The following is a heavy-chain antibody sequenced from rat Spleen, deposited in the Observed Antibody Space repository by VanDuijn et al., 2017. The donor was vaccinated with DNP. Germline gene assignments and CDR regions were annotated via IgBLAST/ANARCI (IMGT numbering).Heavy chain of an antibody. CDR1: GFTFSDYY. V-gene: IGHV5-22*01. CDR3: ARYKSGYNFFDY. D-gene: IGHD4-3*01. CDR2: ISYDGGSS. J-gene: IGHJ2*01. Sequence: EVQLVESGGGLVQPGRSLKLSCAASGFTFSDYYMAWVRQAPKKGLEWVAYISYDGGSSYYGDSVRGRFTISRDNTKSTLYLQMNSLTSEDLATYYCARYKSGYNFFDYWGQGVMVTVSS.